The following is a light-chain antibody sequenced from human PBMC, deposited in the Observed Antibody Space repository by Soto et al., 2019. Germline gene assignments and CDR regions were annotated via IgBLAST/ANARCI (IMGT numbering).Light chain of an antibody. V-gene: IGLV1-44*01. Sequence: QSALTQPPSASGTPGQRVTISCSGGSSNIGSNTVNWYQQLPGTAPKLLIYSNNQRPSGVPERFSGSKSGTSASLVISGLQSEDEADYYCAAWDDSLNGFYVFGTGTKVTVL. J-gene: IGLJ1*01. CDR2: SNN. CDR1: SSNIGSNT. CDR3: AAWDDSLNGFYV.